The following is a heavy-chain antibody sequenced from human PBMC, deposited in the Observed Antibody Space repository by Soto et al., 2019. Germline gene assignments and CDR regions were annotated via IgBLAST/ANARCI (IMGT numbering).Heavy chain of an antibody. V-gene: IGHV3-23*01. CDR2: ISGSGGST. CDR3: AKAADFLTAARYAFDI. D-gene: IGHD3-3*01. J-gene: IGHJ3*02. CDR1: GFTFSSYA. Sequence: PGGSLRLSCAASGFTFSSYAMSWVRQAPGKGLEWVSAISGSGGSTYYADSVKGRFTISRDNSKNTLYLQMNSLRAEDTAVYYCAKAADFLTAARYAFDIWGQGTMVTVSS.